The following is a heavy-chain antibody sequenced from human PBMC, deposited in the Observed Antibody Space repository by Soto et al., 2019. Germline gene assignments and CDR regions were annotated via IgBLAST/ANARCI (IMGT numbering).Heavy chain of an antibody. CDR1: GYTFTSYG. V-gene: IGHV1-18*01. CDR2: ISPYNGNE. Sequence: QVHLVQSGAEVKKPGASVKVSCKASGYTFTSYGISWVRQAPGQGLEWMGWISPYNGNEASAQKLKDRVTMTTDTSTSTAYMEVRSLRSDDTDVYYCARDPGQNAFDIWGQGTMVTVSS. CDR3: ARDPGQNAFDI. J-gene: IGHJ3*02.